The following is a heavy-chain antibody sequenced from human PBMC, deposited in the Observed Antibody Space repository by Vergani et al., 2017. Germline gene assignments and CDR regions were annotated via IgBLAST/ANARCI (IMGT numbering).Heavy chain of an antibody. CDR2: ISGSGGST. CDR1: GFTFSSYA. D-gene: IGHD2-2*01. V-gene: IGHV3-23*01. J-gene: IGHJ6*03. Sequence: EVQLLESGGGLVQPGGSLRLSCAASGFTFSSYAMSWVRQAPGKGLEWVSAISGSGGSTYYADSVKGRFTISRDNSKNTLYLQMNSLRAEDTAVYYCAKAGIVVPAAITGIRAYYYYYMDVWVKGTTVTVSS. CDR3: AKAGIVVPAAITGIRAYYYYYMDV.